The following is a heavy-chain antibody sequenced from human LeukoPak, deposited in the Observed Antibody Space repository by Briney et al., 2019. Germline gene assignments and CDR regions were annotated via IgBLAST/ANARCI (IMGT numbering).Heavy chain of an antibody. CDR2: ISWNSGSI. V-gene: IGHV3-9*03. J-gene: IGHJ3*01. D-gene: IGHD2-21*02. Sequence: GGSLRLSYAASGFNFHDYAMHWVRQAPGKGLEWVSGISWNSGSIGYADSVKGRFTISRDNAKNSLYLQMNSLRVEDMALYYCAKDHSHDFSLDFWGQGTMVTVSS. CDR1: GFNFHDYA. CDR3: AKDHSHDFSLDF.